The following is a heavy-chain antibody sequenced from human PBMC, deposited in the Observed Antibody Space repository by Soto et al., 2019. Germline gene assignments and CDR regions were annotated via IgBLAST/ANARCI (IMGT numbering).Heavy chain of an antibody. CDR3: AKYQNIVLRSPGMDV. Sequence: GASVKVSCKASGGTFSSYAMSWVRQAPGKGLEWVSAISGSGGSTYYADSVKGRFTISRDNSKNTLYLQMNSLRAEDTAVYYCAKYQNIVLRSPGMDVWGQGTTVTVSS. V-gene: IGHV3-23*01. D-gene: IGHD2-8*01. J-gene: IGHJ6*02. CDR1: GGTFSSYA. CDR2: ISGSGGST.